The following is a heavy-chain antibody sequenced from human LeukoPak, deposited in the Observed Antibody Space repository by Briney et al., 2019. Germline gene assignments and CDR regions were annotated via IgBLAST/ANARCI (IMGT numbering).Heavy chain of an antibody. Sequence: ASVKVSCKASGYTFTSYAMNWERQAPGQGLEWMGWINTNTGNPTYAQGFTGRFVFSLDTSVSTAYLQISSLKAEDTAVYYCARVSVYSSSYWFDPWGQGTLVTVSS. V-gene: IGHV7-4-1*02. CDR2: INTNTGNP. D-gene: IGHD6-6*01. J-gene: IGHJ5*02. CDR3: ARVSVYSSSYWFDP. CDR1: GYTFTSYA.